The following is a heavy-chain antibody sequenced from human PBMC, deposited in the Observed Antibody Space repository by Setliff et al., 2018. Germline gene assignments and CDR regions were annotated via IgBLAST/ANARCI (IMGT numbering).Heavy chain of an antibody. CDR3: VRATSGRLDFDY. D-gene: IGHD6-19*01. J-gene: IGHJ4*02. Sequence: ASVKVSCKASGYSFTSYDINWVRLAAGQGLEWMGWVSPIDDGKPGYAQKFQGRVTITWVTSISTAYMELSSLRSEDTAVYYCVRATSGRLDFDYWGQGTPVTVSS. CDR1: GYSFTSYD. V-gene: IGHV1-8*01. CDR2: VSPIDDGKP.